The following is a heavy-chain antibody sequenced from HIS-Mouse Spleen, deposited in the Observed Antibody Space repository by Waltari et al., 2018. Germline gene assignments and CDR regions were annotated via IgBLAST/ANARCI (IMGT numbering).Heavy chain of an antibody. CDR2: IYYSGST. CDR3: AREIPYSSSWYDWYFDL. V-gene: IGHV4-39*07. J-gene: IGHJ2*01. D-gene: IGHD6-13*01. CDR1: GGSISSSSYY. Sequence: QLQLQESGPGLVKPSETLSLTCPVPGGSISSSSYYWGWIRQPPGTGLEWIGSIYYSGSTYYNPSLKSRVTISVDTSKNQFSLKLSSVTAADTAVYYCAREIPYSSSWYDWYFDLWGRGTLVTVSS.